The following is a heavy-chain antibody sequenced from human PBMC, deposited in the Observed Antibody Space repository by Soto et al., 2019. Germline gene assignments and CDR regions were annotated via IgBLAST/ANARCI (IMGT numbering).Heavy chain of an antibody. D-gene: IGHD3-3*01. CDR3: ARFHVLRFLEWDKEEDYYYYYGMDV. Sequence: ASVKVSCKASGYTFTGYYMHWVRQAPGQGLEWMGWINPNSGGTNYAQKFQGRVTMTRDTSISTAYMELSRLRSDDTAVYYCARFHVLRFLEWDKEEDYYYYYGMDVWGQGTTVTVSS. J-gene: IGHJ6*02. CDR1: GYTFTGYY. CDR2: INPNSGGT. V-gene: IGHV1-2*02.